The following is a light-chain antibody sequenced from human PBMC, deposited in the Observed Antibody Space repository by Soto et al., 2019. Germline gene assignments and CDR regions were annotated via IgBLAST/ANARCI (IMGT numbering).Light chain of an antibody. J-gene: IGLJ1*01. Sequence: LTQPPSASGSPGQSVTISCTGTSSDVGGYNYVSWYQQHPGKAPKLMIYEVSKRPSGVPDRFSGSKSGNTASLTVSGLQAEDEADYYCSSYAGSNNNYVFGTGTKVTV. CDR1: SSDVGGYNY. CDR3: SSYAGSNNNYV. V-gene: IGLV2-8*01. CDR2: EVS.